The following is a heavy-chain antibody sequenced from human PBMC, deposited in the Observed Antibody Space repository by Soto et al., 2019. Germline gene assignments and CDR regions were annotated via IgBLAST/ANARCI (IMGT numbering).Heavy chain of an antibody. V-gene: IGHV3-30-3*01. CDR3: ARGMVATISCLGDY. CDR2: ISYDGSNK. Sequence: GGSLRLSCAASGFTFSSYAMHWVRQAPGKGLEWVAVISYDGSNKYYADSVKGRFTISRDNSKNTLYLQMNSLRAEDTAVYYCARGMVATISCLGDYWGQGTLVTVS. D-gene: IGHD5-12*01. J-gene: IGHJ4*02. CDR1: GFTFSSYA.